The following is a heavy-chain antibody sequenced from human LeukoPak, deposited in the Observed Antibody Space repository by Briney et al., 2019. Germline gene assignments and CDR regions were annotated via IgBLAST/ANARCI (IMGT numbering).Heavy chain of an antibody. CDR2: IYSGGST. Sequence: GGSLRLSCAASGFTVSSNYMSWVRQAPGKGLEWVSVIYSGGSTYYADSVKGRFTISRDNSKNTLYLQMNSLRAEDTAVYYCAKDYYDSSSLDYWGQGTLVTVSS. CDR1: GFTVSSNY. CDR3: AKDYYDSSSLDY. V-gene: IGHV3-53*05. J-gene: IGHJ4*02. D-gene: IGHD3-22*01.